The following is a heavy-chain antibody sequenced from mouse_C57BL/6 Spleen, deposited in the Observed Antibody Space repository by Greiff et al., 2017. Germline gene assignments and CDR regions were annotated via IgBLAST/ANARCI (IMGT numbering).Heavy chain of an antibody. CDR3: ARGSRYFGV. J-gene: IGHJ1*03. CDR1: GFTFSDYG. D-gene: IGHD1-1*02. V-gene: IGHV5-17*01. CDR2: ISSGSSTI. Sequence: EVQRVESGGGLVKPGGSLKLSCAASGFTFSDYGMHWVRQAPEKGLEWVAYISSGSSTIYYADTVKGRFTISIDNAKNTLFLQMTSLMSEYTAMYYCARGSRYFGVWGTGTTVTVSS.